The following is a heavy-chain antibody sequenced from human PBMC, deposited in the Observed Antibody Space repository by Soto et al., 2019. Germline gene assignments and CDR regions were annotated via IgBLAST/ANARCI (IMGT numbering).Heavy chain of an antibody. Sequence: QVQLQESGPGLVKPSETLSLSCSVSRGSISGHYWSWVRQTPGKGLEWIGYMYYSGSTNYNPSLKSRVTISVDTSKNHFSLRLTSVTAADTAVYYCARGPYYDLIWNYYYMDVWGKGTTVTVSS. D-gene: IGHD3-16*01. J-gene: IGHJ6*03. V-gene: IGHV4-59*08. CDR1: RGSISGHY. CDR2: MYYSGST. CDR3: ARGPYYDLIWNYYYMDV.